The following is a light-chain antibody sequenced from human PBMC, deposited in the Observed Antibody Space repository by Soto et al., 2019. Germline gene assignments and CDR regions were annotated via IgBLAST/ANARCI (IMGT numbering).Light chain of an antibody. V-gene: IGLV2-8*01. CDR2: EVS. CDR1: SSYIGGYNY. CDR3: SSYAGSNNYV. Sequence: QSVLTQPPSASGSPGQSVTISCTGTSSYIGGYNYVSWYQQHPGKAPKLMIYEVSKRPSGVPDRFSGSKSGNTASLTVSGLQAEDEADYYCSSYAGSNNYVCGSGTKVTVL. J-gene: IGLJ1*01.